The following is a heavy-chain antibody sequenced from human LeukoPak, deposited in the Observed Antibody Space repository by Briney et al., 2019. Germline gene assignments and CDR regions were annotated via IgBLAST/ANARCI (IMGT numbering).Heavy chain of an antibody. V-gene: IGHV3-21*01. D-gene: IGHD3-16*01. CDR2: ISSSSSYI. J-gene: IGHJ4*02. CDR1: GFTFSTYS. CDR3: ARDVTLGNFDY. Sequence: GGSLRLSCAASGFTFSTYSMNWVRQAPGKGLEWVSSISSSSSYIYYADSVKGRFTISRDNAKNSLYLQMNSLRAEDTAVYYCARDVTLGNFDYWGQGILVIVSS.